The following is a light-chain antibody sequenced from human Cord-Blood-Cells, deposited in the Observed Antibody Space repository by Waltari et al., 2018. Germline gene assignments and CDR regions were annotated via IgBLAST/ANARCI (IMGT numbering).Light chain of an antibody. Sequence: DIQMTQSPSSLSASVGDRVTITCRASQSISSYLNWYQPKPGKAPKLLIYAASSLQSGVPSRFSGSGSGTDFTLTISSLQPEDFATYYCQQSYSTRYSFGQGTKLEIK. V-gene: IGKV1-39*01. CDR3: QQSYSTRYS. CDR2: AAS. J-gene: IGKJ2*03. CDR1: QSISSY.